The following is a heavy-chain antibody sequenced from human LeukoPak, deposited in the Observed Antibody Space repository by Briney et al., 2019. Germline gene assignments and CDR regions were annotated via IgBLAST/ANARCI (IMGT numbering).Heavy chain of an antibody. CDR1: GFTFSSYA. D-gene: IGHD6-19*01. J-gene: IGHJ3*02. V-gene: IGHV3-30*01. Sequence: GGSLRLSCAASGFTFSSYAMHWVRQAPGKGLEWVAVISYDGSNKYYADSVKGRFTISRDNSKNTLYLQMNSLRAEDTAVYYSVWTRLDVAFDIWGQGTMVTVSS. CDR3: VWTRLDVAFDI. CDR2: ISYDGSNK.